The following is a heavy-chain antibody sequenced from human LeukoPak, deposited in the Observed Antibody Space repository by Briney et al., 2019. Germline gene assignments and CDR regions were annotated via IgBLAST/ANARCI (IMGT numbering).Heavy chain of an antibody. V-gene: IGHV3-30*03. CDR1: GFTFSSYG. D-gene: IGHD6-19*01. CDR3: ARRGGVAVAGFRYYYYYYMDV. Sequence: GGSLRLSCAASGFTFSSYGMHWVRQAPGKGLEWVAVISYDGSNKYYADSVKGRFTISRDNSKNTLYLQMNSLRAEDTAVYYCARRGGVAVAGFRYYYYYYMDVWGKGTTVTISS. J-gene: IGHJ6*03. CDR2: ISYDGSNK.